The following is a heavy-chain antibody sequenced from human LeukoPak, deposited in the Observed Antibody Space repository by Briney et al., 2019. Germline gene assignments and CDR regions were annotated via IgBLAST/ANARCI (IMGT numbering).Heavy chain of an antibody. V-gene: IGHV3-64*01. J-gene: IGHJ4*02. CDR3: ARVRLAIVDC. Sequence: GGSLRLSCAASGFTFSNYVMHWVRQAPGKGLEFVSSITTDGGSTYYANSVTGRFTISRDNSNNTLYLQMGSLRAEDMAVYFCARVRLAIVDCWGQGTLVTVS. CDR2: ITTDGGST. D-gene: IGHD3-9*01. CDR1: GFTFSNYV.